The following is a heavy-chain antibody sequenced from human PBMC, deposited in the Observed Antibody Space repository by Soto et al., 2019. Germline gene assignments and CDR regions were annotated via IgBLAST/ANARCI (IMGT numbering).Heavy chain of an antibody. D-gene: IGHD1-1*01. V-gene: IGHV3-21*01. Sequence: EVQLVESGGGLVKPGGSLRLSCAASGFTFSSYSMNWVRQAPGKGLEWVSSISSSSSYIYYADSVKGRFTISRDNAKNSLYLQMNSLRAEDTAVYYCARDDWNQAYYFDYWCQGTLVTVSS. CDR1: GFTFSSYS. J-gene: IGHJ4*02. CDR3: ARDDWNQAYYFDY. CDR2: ISSSSSYI.